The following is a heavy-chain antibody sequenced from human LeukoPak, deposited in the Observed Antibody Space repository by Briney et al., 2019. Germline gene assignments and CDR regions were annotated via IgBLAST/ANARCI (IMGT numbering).Heavy chain of an antibody. CDR3: ARDPGPVGELSLAFDY. J-gene: IGHJ4*02. V-gene: IGHV3-33*01. CDR1: GFTFSSYG. D-gene: IGHD3-16*02. Sequence: GGSLRLSCAASGFTFSSYGMHWVRQAPGKGLEWVAVIWYDGSNKYYADSVKGRFTISRDNSKNTLYLQMNSLRAEDTAVYYCARDPGPVGELSLAFDYWGQGTLVTVSS. CDR2: IWYDGSNK.